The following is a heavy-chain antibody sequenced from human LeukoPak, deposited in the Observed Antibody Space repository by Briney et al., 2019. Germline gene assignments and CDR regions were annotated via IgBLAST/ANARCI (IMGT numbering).Heavy chain of an antibody. V-gene: IGHV1-2*02. CDR2: INPHSGGT. Sequence: GASVKVSCKASGYTFTGYYMHWVRQAPGQGLEWMGWINPHSGGTNYAQKFQGKVTMTRDTSISTAYMELSRLRSDDTAVYYCARDRDYYGSGSYSFTGGLRNWFDPWGQGTLVTVSP. CDR3: ARDRDYYGSGSYSFTGGLRNWFDP. D-gene: IGHD3-10*01. J-gene: IGHJ5*02. CDR1: GYTFTGYY.